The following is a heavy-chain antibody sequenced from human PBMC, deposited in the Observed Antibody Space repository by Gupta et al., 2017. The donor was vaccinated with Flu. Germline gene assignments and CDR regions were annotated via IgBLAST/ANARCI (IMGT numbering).Heavy chain of an antibody. V-gene: IGHV4-39*01. CDR1: ISTTSYY. Sequence: ISTTSYYWGWIRQPPGKGLEWIGHIYFTGSTYYNPSLKSRATISVDTSLNQISLKLSSVTAADTAVYYCARRWYSWSLIPLIRFDPWGQGTLVTVSS. D-gene: IGHD1-26*01. CDR3: ARRWYSWSLIPLIRFDP. J-gene: IGHJ5*02. CDR2: IYFTGST.